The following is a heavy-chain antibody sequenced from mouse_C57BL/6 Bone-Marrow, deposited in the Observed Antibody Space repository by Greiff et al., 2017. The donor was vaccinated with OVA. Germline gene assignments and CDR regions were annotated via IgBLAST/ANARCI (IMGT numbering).Heavy chain of an antibody. CDR2: IDPEDGET. CDR3: ARPSYYGSSYVYWYFDV. CDR1: GFNIKNTY. Sequence: VQLQQSVAELVRPGASVKLSCTASGFNIKNTYMHWVKQRPEQGLEWIGRIDPEDGETKYAPKFQGKATITADTSSNTAYLQLSSLTSEDTAVYYCARPSYYGSSYVYWYFDVWGTGTTVTVSS. V-gene: IGHV14-2*01. D-gene: IGHD1-1*01. J-gene: IGHJ1*03.